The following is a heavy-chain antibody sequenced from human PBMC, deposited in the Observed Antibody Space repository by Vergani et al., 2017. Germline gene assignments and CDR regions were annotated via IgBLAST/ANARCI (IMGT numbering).Heavy chain of an antibody. CDR1: GGSFSGYY. CDR2: INHSGST. V-gene: IGHV4-34*01. J-gene: IGHJ4*02. Sequence: VQLQQWGAGLLKPSETLSLTCAVYGGSFSGYYWSWIRQPPGKGLEWIGEINHSGSTNYNPSLKSRVTISVDTSKNQFSLKLSSVTAADTAVYYCALYRFGEPIDYWGQGTLVTVSS. CDR3: ALYRFGEPIDY. D-gene: IGHD3-10*01.